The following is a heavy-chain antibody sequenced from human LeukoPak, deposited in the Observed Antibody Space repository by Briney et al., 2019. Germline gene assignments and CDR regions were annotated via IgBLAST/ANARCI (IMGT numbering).Heavy chain of an antibody. Sequence: GGSLRLSCAASGFTFSSYIMSWVRQAPGKGLEWVSEISGSGGSTYYADSVKGRFTISRDNSKNTLYLQMNSLRPEDTAVYYCAKDQEYYDILPGYVYWGQGTLVTVCS. J-gene: IGHJ4*02. D-gene: IGHD3-9*01. CDR2: ISGSGGST. V-gene: IGHV3-23*01. CDR3: AKDQEYYDILPGYVY. CDR1: GFTFSSYI.